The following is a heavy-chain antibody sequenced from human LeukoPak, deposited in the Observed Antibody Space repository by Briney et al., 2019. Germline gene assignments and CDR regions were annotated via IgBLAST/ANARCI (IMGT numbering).Heavy chain of an antibody. J-gene: IGHJ5*02. D-gene: IGHD2-2*01. CDR1: GGSISSSPYY. Sequence: KPSETLSLTCTVSGGSISSSPYYWGWIRQPPGKGLEWIGTIYYRGSTYSNPSLNSRVTISLDTSKNQFSLRLRSVTAADTALYYCARHYLSDGILSTFDPWAHGTLVTVSS. CDR2: IYYRGST. V-gene: IGHV4-39*01. CDR3: ARHYLSDGILSTFDP.